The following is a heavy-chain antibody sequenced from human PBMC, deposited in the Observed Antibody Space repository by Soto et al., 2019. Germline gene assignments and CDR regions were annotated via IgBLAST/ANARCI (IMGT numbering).Heavy chain of an antibody. J-gene: IGHJ6*02. V-gene: IGHV1-2*04. Sequence: SVKVSCKASGYTFTGYYMHWVRQAPGQGLEWMGWINPNSGGTNYAQKFQGWVTMTRDTSISTAYMELSRLRSDDTAVYYCARNVVAGDYYYGMDVWGQGTTVTVSS. CDR3: ARNVVAGDYYYGMDV. CDR2: INPNSGGT. CDR1: GYTFTGYY. D-gene: IGHD2-21*01.